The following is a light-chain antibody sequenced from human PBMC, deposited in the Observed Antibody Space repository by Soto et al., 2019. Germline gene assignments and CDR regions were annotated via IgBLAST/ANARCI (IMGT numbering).Light chain of an antibody. CDR1: SGHSTYI. Sequence: QSLLTQSSSASASLGSSVKLTCTLSSGHSTYIIAWHQQQPGKAPRYLMKVEGSGSYNKGSGVPDRFSGSSSGADRYLTISNLQFEDEADYYCETWDSRPWVFGGGTKLTVL. CDR2: VEGSGSY. CDR3: ETWDSRPWV. J-gene: IGLJ3*02. V-gene: IGLV4-60*02.